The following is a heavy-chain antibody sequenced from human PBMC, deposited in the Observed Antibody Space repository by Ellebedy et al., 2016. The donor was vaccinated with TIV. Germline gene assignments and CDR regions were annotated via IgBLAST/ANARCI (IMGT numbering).Heavy chain of an antibody. D-gene: IGHD6-13*01. CDR3: ARGSIAGFDY. V-gene: IGHV1-45*02. CDR2: ITPFNGNT. Sequence: SVKVSXXASGYTFTYRYLHWVRQAPGQALEWMGWITPFNGNTYYAQKFQDRVTITRDRSMSTAYMELSSLRSEDMAVYYCARGSIAGFDYWGQGTLVTVSS. CDR1: GYTFTYRY. J-gene: IGHJ4*02.